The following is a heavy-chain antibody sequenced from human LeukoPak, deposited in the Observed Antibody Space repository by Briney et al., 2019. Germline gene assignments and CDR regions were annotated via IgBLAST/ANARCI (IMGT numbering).Heavy chain of an antibody. CDR2: ISWNSGSI. J-gene: IGHJ3*02. Sequence: GGSLRLSCAASGFTFDDYAMHWVRQAPGKGLEWVSGISWNSGSIGYADSVKGRFTISRDNAKNSLYLQMNSLRAEDTALYYCAKDIGWLPDDAFDIWGQGTMVTVSS. D-gene: IGHD5-24*01. V-gene: IGHV3-9*01. CDR3: AKDIGWLPDDAFDI. CDR1: GFTFDDYA.